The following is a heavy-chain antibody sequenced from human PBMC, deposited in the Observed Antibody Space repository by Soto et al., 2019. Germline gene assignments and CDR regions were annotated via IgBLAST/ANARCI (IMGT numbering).Heavy chain of an antibody. J-gene: IGHJ4*02. CDR1: GYSFTDYW. CDR3: ARQADYNILTGYFYYFDY. V-gene: IGHV5-51*01. D-gene: IGHD3-9*01. Sequence: PGESLKISCKSSGYSFTDYWIGWVRQMPGKGLEWMGIIYPGDSDARYSPSFQGQVTISVDTSINTAFLRWNSLTASDTAMYYCARQADYNILTGYFYYFDYWGQGSLVT. CDR2: IYPGDSDA.